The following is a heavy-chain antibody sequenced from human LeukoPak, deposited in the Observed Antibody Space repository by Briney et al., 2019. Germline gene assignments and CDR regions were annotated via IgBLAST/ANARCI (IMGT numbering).Heavy chain of an antibody. D-gene: IGHD1-26*01. J-gene: IGHJ4*02. V-gene: IGHV1-69*06. Sequence: SVKVSCKASGGTFTSYAISWVRHAPGQGLEWMGGIIPIFGTANYAQKVQGRVTITADKYTSTAYMELSSLRSEDTAVYYCARGAIVGATKLKFGYWGEGTLVTVSS. CDR3: ARGAIVGATKLKFGY. CDR2: IIPIFGTA. CDR1: GGTFTSYA.